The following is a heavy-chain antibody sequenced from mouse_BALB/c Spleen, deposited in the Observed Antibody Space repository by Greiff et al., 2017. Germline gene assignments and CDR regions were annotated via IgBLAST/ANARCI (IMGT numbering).Heavy chain of an antibody. J-gene: IGHJ4*01. Sequence: EVKLMESGPSLVKPSQTLSLTCSVTGDSITSGYWNWIRKFPGNKLEYMGYISYSGSTYYNPSLKSRISITRDTSKNQYYLQLNSVTTEDTATYYCARVPYYGSSYGYAMDYWGQGTSVTVSS. CDR2: ISYSGST. CDR1: GDSITSGY. CDR3: ARVPYYGSSYGYAMDY. V-gene: IGHV3-8*02. D-gene: IGHD1-1*01.